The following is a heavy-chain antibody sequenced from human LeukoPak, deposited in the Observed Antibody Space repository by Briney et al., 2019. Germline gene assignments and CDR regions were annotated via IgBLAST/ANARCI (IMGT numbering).Heavy chain of an antibody. Sequence: PGGSLRLSCVASGFTLRSYGMNWVRQAPGKGLEWVSYISTTSYYIYYADSVKGRFTISRDDAKNSLYLQMNSLRAEDTAVCYCARDASGSSTGLIDSWGQGTLVTVSS. J-gene: IGHJ4*02. CDR3: ARDASGSSTGLIDS. V-gene: IGHV3-21*01. D-gene: IGHD1-26*01. CDR2: ISTTSYYI. CDR1: GFTLRSYG.